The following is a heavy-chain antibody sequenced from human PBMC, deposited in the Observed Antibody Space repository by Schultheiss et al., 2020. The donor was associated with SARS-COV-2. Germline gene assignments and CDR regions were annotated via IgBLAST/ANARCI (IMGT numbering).Heavy chain of an antibody. CDR2: IGGSGGST. D-gene: IGHD1-26*01. CDR3: TKRTGEFGGSYYRVGH. Sequence: GGSLRLSCAASGFTFSSYGMHWVRQAPGKGLEWVSAIGGSGGSTYYADSVKGRFTISRDNAKNSLYLQMNSLRAEDTAIYYCTKRTGEFGGSYYRVGHWGQGTLVTVSS. CDR1: GFTFSSYG. J-gene: IGHJ5*02. V-gene: IGHV3-23*01.